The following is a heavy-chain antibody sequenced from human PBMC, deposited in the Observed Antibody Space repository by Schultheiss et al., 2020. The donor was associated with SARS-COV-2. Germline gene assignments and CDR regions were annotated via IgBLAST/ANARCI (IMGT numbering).Heavy chain of an antibody. D-gene: IGHD1-26*01. V-gene: IGHV1-69*04. CDR1: GGIFSSYT. CDR3: ARDEEHYYYGMDV. CDR2: IIPILGIA. J-gene: IGHJ6*02. Sequence: SVKVSCKASGGIFSSYTISWVRQAPGQGLEWMGRIIPILGIANYAQKFQGRVTITADKSTSTAYMELSSLRSEDTAVYYCARDEEHYYYGMDVWGQGTTVTVSS.